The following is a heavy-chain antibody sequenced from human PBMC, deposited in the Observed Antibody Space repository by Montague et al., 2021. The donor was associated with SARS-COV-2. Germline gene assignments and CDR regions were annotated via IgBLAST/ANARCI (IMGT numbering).Heavy chain of an antibody. V-gene: IGHV4-34*01. CDR3: ARVASGWGRGDFWYFDF. D-gene: IGHD6-19*01. CDR2: INHRGNT. CDR1: GGSLIAYS. Sequence: SETLSLTCGVDGGSLIAYSWTWIRKSPGRGLGWLWEINHRGNTNSSSSFTSRVGMSVDMSKNHISLKLTPVTAADTAVYYCARVASGWGRGDFWYFDFWGRGTLVTVSS. J-gene: IGHJ2*01.